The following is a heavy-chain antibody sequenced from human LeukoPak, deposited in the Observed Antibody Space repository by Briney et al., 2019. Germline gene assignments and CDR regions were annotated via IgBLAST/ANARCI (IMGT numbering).Heavy chain of an antibody. D-gene: IGHD1-1*01. Sequence: GASVKVSCKASGYTFTGYYMHWVRQAPGRGLEWMGWINPNSGGTNYAQKFQGRVTMTRDTSISTAYMELSRLRSDDTAVYYCARVLSNWNYHDYWGQGTLVTVSS. J-gene: IGHJ4*02. CDR2: INPNSGGT. V-gene: IGHV1-2*02. CDR3: ARVLSNWNYHDY. CDR1: GYTFTGYY.